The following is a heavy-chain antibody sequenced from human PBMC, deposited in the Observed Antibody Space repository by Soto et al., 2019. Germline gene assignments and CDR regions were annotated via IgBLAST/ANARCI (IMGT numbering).Heavy chain of an antibody. V-gene: IGHV4-30-4*01. CDR3: ARADGSGRPNWFDP. J-gene: IGHJ5*02. CDR2: IYYSGST. D-gene: IGHD3-10*01. CDR1: GGSISSGDYY. Sequence: SETLSLTCTVSGGSISSGDYYWSWIRQPPGKGLEWIGYIYYSGSTYYNPSLKSRVTISVDTSKNQFSLKLSSVTAADTAVYYCARADGSGRPNWFDPWGQGTLVTVSS.